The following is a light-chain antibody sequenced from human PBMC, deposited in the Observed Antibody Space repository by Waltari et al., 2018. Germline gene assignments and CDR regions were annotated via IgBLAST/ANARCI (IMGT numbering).Light chain of an antibody. J-gene: IGLJ3*02. Sequence: QSALTQPRSVSGSPGQSVTISCAGTSSDVGRYNYVSWYQQHPGKAPKLMIYDVSNRPSGVPVRFSGSKSGNPASLTISGLQAEDEADYYCCSYAGSYSRVFGGGTQLTVL. V-gene: IGLV2-11*01. CDR2: DVS. CDR1: SSDVGRYNY. CDR3: CSYAGSYSRV.